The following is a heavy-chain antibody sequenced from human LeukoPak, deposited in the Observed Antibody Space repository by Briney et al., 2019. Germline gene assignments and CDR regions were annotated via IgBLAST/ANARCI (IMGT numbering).Heavy chain of an antibody. D-gene: IGHD4-23*01. CDR1: GYTFTGYY. J-gene: IGHJ4*02. CDR2: INPNSGGT. V-gene: IGHV1-2*02. Sequence: GASVKVSCKASGYTFTGYYMHWVRQAPGQGLEWMGWINPNSGGTNYAQKFQGRVTMTRDTSISTAYMELSRLRSDDTAVYYCARDLVEGVYGGNHFDYWGQGTLVTVSS. CDR3: ARDLVEGVYGGNHFDY.